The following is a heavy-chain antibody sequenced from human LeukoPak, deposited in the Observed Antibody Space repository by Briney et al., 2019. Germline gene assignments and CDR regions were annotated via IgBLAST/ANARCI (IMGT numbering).Heavy chain of an antibody. D-gene: IGHD2-21*01. J-gene: IGHJ4*02. V-gene: IGHV3-66*02. Sequence: GGSLRLSCAASGFTVSSNYMSWVRQAPGKGLEWVSVIYSGGSTYYADSVKGRFTIYRDKSKNTLYLQMNSLRAEDTAVYYCARQLDSGDCYDYWGPGTLVTVSS. CDR3: ARQLDSGDCYDY. CDR2: IYSGGST. CDR1: GFTVSSNY.